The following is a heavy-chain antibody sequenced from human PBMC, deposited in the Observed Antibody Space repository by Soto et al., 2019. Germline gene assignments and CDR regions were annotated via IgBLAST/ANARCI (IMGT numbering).Heavy chain of an antibody. CDR3: ARDAEMAPTNYYAMDV. CDR2: ISYDGSNK. V-gene: IGHV3-30-3*01. Sequence: PVGSLRLSCAASGFTFSSYAMHWVRQAPGKGLEWVAVISYDGSNKYYADSVKGRFTISRDNSKNTLYLQMNSLRAEDTAVYYCARDAEMAPTNYYAMDVWGQGTTVTV. J-gene: IGHJ6*02. CDR1: GFTFSSYA. D-gene: IGHD2-8*01.